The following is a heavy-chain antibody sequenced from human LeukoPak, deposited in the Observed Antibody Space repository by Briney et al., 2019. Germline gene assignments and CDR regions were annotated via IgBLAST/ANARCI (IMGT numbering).Heavy chain of an antibody. V-gene: IGHV4-34*01. D-gene: IGHD6-19*01. CDR3: ARGTKWEVAVAGSEYFQH. CDR1: GGSFSGYY. CDR2: INHSGST. Sequence: SETLSLTCAVYGGSFSGYYWSWIRQPPGKGLEWIGGINHSGSTNYNPSLKSRVTISVDTSKNQFSLKLSSVTAADTAVYYCARGTKWEVAVAGSEYFQHWGQGTLVTVSS. J-gene: IGHJ1*01.